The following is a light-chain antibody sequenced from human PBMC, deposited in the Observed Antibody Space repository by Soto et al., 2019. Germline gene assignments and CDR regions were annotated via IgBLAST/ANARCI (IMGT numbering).Light chain of an antibody. CDR1: SSDVGDYNY. CDR2: EVS. CDR3: SSYTSKDTHV. Sequence: QSALTQPASVSGSPGQSITICCTGTSSDVGDYNYVSWYQQHPGKVPKLVIFEVSNRPSGVSDRFSGSKSANTASLTISGLQAEDEADYYCSSYTSKDTHVFGTGTKLTVL. J-gene: IGLJ1*01. V-gene: IGLV2-14*01.